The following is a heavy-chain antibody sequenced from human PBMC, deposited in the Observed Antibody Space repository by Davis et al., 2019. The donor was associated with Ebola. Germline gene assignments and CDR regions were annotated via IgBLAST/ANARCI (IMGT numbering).Heavy chain of an antibody. CDR2: ISGGGHTT. CDR3: ARAGVQY. V-gene: IGHV3-23*01. D-gene: IGHD3-10*01. Sequence: PGGSLRLSCAASGFNFDNHAMSWVRQAPGKGLEWVSVISGGGHTTYYADSVKGRFTISRDNSKNTLYLQLNSLRADDTAVYYCARAGVQYWGQGTLVTASS. CDR1: GFNFDNHA. J-gene: IGHJ4*02.